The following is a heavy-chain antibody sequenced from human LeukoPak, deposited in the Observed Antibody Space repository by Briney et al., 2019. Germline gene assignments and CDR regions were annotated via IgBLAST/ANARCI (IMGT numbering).Heavy chain of an antibody. V-gene: IGHV4-30-2*01. CDR2: IYHSGST. D-gene: IGHD6-19*01. J-gene: IGHJ3*02. Sequence: TSETLSLTCTVSGGSISSGGYYWSWIRQPPGKGLEWIGYIYHSGSTYYNPSLKSRVTISVDRSKNQSSLKLSSVTAADTAVYYCARDLQWLRAFDIWGQGTMVTVSS. CDR3: ARDLQWLRAFDI. CDR1: GGSISSGGYY.